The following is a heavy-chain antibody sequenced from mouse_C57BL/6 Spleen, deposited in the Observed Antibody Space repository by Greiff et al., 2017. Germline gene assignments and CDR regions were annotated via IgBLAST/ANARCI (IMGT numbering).Heavy chain of an antibody. CDR1: GFTFSDYY. CDR2: INYDGSST. V-gene: IGHV5-16*01. D-gene: IGHD2-3*01. Sequence: EVQVVESEGGLVQPGSSMKLSCTASGFTFSDYYMAWVRQVPEKGLEWVANINYDGSSTYYLDSLKSRFIISRDNAKNILYLQMSSLKSEDTATYYCARDGGYYVGYFDYWGQGTTLTVSS. CDR3: ARDGGYYVGYFDY. J-gene: IGHJ2*01.